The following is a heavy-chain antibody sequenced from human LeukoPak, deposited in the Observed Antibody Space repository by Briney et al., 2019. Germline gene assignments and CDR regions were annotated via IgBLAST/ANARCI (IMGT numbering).Heavy chain of an antibody. CDR1: GFTFSNAW. Sequence: GGSLRLSCAASGFTFSNAWMSWVRQAPGKGLEWVANIKQDGSEKYYVDSVKGRFTISRDNAKNSLYLQMNSLRAEDTAVYYCARAPLANYYYYYMDVWGKGTTVTVSS. V-gene: IGHV3-7*01. CDR2: IKQDGSEK. D-gene: IGHD3-3*02. CDR3: ARAPLANYYYYYMDV. J-gene: IGHJ6*03.